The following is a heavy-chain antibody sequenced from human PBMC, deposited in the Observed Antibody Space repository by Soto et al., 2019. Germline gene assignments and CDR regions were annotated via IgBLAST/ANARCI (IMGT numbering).Heavy chain of an antibody. CDR3: ARFGNYNYYYGMDV. CDR2: IYSGGST. Sequence: EVQLVESGGGLVKPGGSLRLSCSASGFTVSSNYMSWVRQAPGKGLEWVSVIYSGGSTYYADSVKCRFTISRDNSKNTLYLQMNSLRAEDTAVYYCARFGNYNYYYGMDVWGQGTTVTVAS. D-gene: IGHD3-10*01. CDR1: GFTVSSNY. J-gene: IGHJ6*02. V-gene: IGHV3-66*01.